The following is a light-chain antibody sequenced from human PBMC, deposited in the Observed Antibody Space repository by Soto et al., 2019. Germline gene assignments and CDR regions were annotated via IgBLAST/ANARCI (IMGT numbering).Light chain of an antibody. CDR1: QSLLHTNGNNY. J-gene: IGKJ2*01. CDR2: WGS. CDR3: MQDLQTPYT. V-gene: IGKV2-28*01. Sequence: EIVMTQSPLSLPATPGEPASISCRSSQSLLHTNGNNYLDWYLQKPGQSPHLLIDWGSNRASGVPDMFCCSGSCTYFTLKIGRVEAEDVGVYYCMQDLQTPYTFGQGTNLEIK.